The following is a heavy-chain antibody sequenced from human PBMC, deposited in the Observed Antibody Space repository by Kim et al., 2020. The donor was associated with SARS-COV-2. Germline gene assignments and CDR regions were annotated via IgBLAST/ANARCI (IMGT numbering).Heavy chain of an antibody. Sequence: SGPTLVNPTQTLTLTCTFSGFSLSTSGMCVSWIRQPPGKALEWLARIDWDDDKYYSTSLKTRLTISKDASKNQVVLTMTNMDPVDTATYYCARTLTLLDTAMVYWYFDLWGRGTLVTVSS. CDR2: IDWDDDK. J-gene: IGHJ2*01. CDR1: GFSLSTSGMC. CDR3: ARTLTLLDTAMVYWYFDL. V-gene: IGHV2-70*11. D-gene: IGHD5-18*01.